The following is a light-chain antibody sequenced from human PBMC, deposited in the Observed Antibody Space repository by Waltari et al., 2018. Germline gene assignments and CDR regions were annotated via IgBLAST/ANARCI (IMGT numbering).Light chain of an antibody. V-gene: IGKV3-20*01. CDR2: AAS. Sequence: EIVLTQSLGTLSLSPGERATLSCRASQSVSRALAWYQQKPGQAPRLLIYAASTRATGVPDRFSGSGSGTDFSLTISRLDPEDFAVYYCQHYVNLPVTFGQGTKVEI. J-gene: IGKJ1*01. CDR1: QSVSRA. CDR3: QHYVNLPVT.